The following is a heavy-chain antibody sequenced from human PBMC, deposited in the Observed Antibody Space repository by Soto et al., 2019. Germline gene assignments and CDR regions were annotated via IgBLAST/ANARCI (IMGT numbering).Heavy chain of an antibody. CDR1: GGSISSYY. Sequence: TSETLSLTCTVSGGSISSYYWSWIRQPPGKGLEWIGYIYYSGSTNYNPSLKSRVTISVDTSKNQFSLKLSSVTAADTAVYYCARDESYGMDVWGQGTTVTVSS. V-gene: IGHV4-59*01. CDR3: ARDESYGMDV. CDR2: IYYSGST. J-gene: IGHJ6*02.